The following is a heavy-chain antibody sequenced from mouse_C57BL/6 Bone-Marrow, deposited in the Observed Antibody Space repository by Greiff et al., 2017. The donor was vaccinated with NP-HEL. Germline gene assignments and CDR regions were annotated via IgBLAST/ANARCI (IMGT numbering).Heavy chain of an antibody. CDR1: GFTFSDYG. Sequence: EVQVVESGGGLVQPGGSLKLSCAASGFTFSDYGMAWVRQAPRKGPEWVAFISNLAYSIYYADTVTGRFTISRENAKNTLYLEMSSLRSEDTAMDYGARHESYGSSYGFAYWGQGTLVTVAA. D-gene: IGHD1-1*01. CDR2: ISNLAYSI. J-gene: IGHJ3*01. V-gene: IGHV5-15*01. CDR3: ARHESYGSSYGFAY.